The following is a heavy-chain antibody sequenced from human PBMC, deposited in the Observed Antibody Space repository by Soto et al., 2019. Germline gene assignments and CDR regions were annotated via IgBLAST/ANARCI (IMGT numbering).Heavy chain of an antibody. J-gene: IGHJ4*02. CDR2: INGGNGNT. D-gene: IGHD3-9*01. CDR1: GYTFTSYA. Sequence: ASLQVSCKASGYTFTSYAMHWVRAAPGQRPEWMGWINGGNGNTKCSQKFQGRVTITRDTSASTAYMELSSLRSEDTAVYYCARTTSGRFILDYWGQGTLVNVSS. V-gene: IGHV1-3*01. CDR3: ARTTSGRFILDY.